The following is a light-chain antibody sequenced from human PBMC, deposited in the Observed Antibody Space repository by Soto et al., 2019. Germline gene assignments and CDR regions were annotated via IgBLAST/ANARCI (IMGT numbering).Light chain of an antibody. CDR3: QQVNSYPFT. Sequence: DIQLTQSPSFLSASAGDRVTSTCRASQGISSYLAWYQQKPGKAPNLLIYTASTLQSGVPSRVSGSGSGTEFTLTISSLQPEDLATYYCQQVNSYPFTFGPGTKVDLK. J-gene: IGKJ3*01. CDR2: TAS. V-gene: IGKV1-9*01. CDR1: QGISSY.